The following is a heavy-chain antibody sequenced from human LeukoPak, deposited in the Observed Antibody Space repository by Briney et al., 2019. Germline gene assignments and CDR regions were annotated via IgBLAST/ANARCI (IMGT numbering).Heavy chain of an antibody. J-gene: IGHJ4*02. CDR1: GFTVSSNY. V-gene: IGHV3-66*04. CDR2: IYSGGST. Sequence: GGSLRLSCAASGFTVSSNYMSWVRQAPGKGLEWVSVIYSGGSTYYADSVKVRFTISRDNSKNTVYLQMNSLRAEDTAVYYCARRAGAYSHPYDYWGQGTLVTVSS. D-gene: IGHD4/OR15-4a*01. CDR3: ARRAGAYSHPYDY.